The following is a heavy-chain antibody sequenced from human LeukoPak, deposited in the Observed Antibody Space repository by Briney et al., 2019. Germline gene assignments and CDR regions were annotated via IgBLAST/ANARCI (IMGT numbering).Heavy chain of an antibody. Sequence: GGSLRLSCAASGFTFSSYWMQWVRQAPGKGLVWVSRIKSDGSRISYADSVKGRFTISRDNAKNTLYLQMNSLRAEDTAVYYCARLSDYANFDYWGQGTLVTVSS. D-gene: IGHD5-12*01. CDR1: GFTFSSYW. J-gene: IGHJ4*02. CDR3: ARLSDYANFDY. CDR2: IKSDGSRI. V-gene: IGHV3-74*01.